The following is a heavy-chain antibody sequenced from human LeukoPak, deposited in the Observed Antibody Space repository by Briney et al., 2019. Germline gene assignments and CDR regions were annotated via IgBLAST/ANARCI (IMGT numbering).Heavy chain of an antibody. CDR3: AKDLYGAYYDFWSGYSPVDY. J-gene: IGHJ4*02. V-gene: IGHV3-23*01. D-gene: IGHD3-3*01. CDR1: GFTFSSYA. CDR2: ISGSGGST. Sequence: GGSLRLSCAASGFTFSSYAMSSVRQAPGKGLEWVSAISGSGGSTYYADSVKGRFTISRDNSKNTLYLQMNSLRAEDTAVYYCAKDLYGAYYDFWSGYSPVDYWGQGTLVTVSS.